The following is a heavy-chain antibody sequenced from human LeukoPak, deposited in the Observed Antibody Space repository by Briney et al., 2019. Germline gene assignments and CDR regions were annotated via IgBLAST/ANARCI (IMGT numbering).Heavy chain of an antibody. CDR3: ARDPRNFGH. J-gene: IGHJ5*02. Sequence: ASETLSLTCTVSGDSISSGYYWGWIRQPPGKGLEWIGSIYHSGNTYYNPSLKSRVTISVDTSKNQFSLKLSSVTAADTAVYYCARDPRNFGHWGQGTLVTVSS. V-gene: IGHV4-38-2*02. CDR2: IYHSGNT. CDR1: GDSISSGYY.